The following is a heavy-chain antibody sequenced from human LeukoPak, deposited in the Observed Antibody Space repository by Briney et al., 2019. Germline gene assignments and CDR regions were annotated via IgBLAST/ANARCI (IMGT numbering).Heavy chain of an antibody. Sequence: SVKVSCKASGGTFSSYAISWVRQAPGQGLEWMGGIIPIFGTANYAQKFQGRVTITTDESTSTAYMELSSLRSEDTAVYYCARGHYYDSSGYYSYYFDYWGQGTLVTVYS. D-gene: IGHD3-22*01. J-gene: IGHJ4*02. V-gene: IGHV1-69*05. CDR2: IIPIFGTA. CDR3: ARGHYYDSSGYYSYYFDY. CDR1: GGTFSSYA.